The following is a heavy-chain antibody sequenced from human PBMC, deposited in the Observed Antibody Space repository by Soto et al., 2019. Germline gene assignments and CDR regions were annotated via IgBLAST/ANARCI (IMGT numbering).Heavy chain of an antibody. CDR3: ASSTSMVRGVIIPYYGMDV. D-gene: IGHD3-10*01. CDR2: ISAYNGNT. V-gene: IGHV1-18*01. J-gene: IGHJ6*02. CDR1: GYTFTSYG. Sequence: GASVKVSCKASGYTFTSYGISWVRQAPGQGLEWMGWISAYNGNTNYAQKLQGRVTMTTDTSTSTAYMELRSLRSDDTAVYYCASSTSMVRGVIIPYYGMDVWGQGTTVTVSS.